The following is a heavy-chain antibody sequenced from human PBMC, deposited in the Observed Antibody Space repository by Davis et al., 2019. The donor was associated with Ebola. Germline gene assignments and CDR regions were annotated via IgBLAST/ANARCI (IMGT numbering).Heavy chain of an antibody. V-gene: IGHV4-34*01. Sequence: PSETLSLTCAVYAASFSGYYLRRIPQPPGTGLEWIGEINHSGSTNYNPSLKSLVTISVDTSKNQFSLKLSSVTAADTAVYYYEYQLPPYYYYYKGVWCKGTTITVSS. D-gene: IGHD2-2*01. J-gene: IGHJ6*03. CDR1: AASFSGYY. CDR2: INHSGST. CDR3: EYQLPPYYYYYKGV.